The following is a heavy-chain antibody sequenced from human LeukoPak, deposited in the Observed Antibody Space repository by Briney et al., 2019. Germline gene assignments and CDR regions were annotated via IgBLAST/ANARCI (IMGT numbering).Heavy chain of an antibody. CDR1: GGSISSYY. CDR2: IYYSGST. Sequence: SETLSLTCTVSGGSISSYYWSWIRQPPGKGLEWIGYIYYSGSTNYNPSLKSRVTISVDTSKNQFSLKLSSVTAADTAVYYCAGSNERAAAPSPDCYYYGMDVWGQGTTVTVSS. D-gene: IGHD6-13*01. J-gene: IGHJ6*02. V-gene: IGHV4-59*01. CDR3: AGSNERAAAPSPDCYYYGMDV.